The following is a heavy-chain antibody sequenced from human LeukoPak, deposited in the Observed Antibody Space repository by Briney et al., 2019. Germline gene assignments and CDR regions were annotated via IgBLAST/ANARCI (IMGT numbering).Heavy chain of an antibody. CDR1: GGSFSGYY. CDR3: ARSPSSTSDCHDY. Sequence: PSETLSLTCAVYGGSFSGYYWSWIRQPPGKGLEWIGEINHSGSTNYNPSLKSRVTISVDTSKNQFSLKLSSVTAADTAVYYCARSPSSTSDCHDYWGQGTLVTVSS. D-gene: IGHD2-2*01. CDR2: INHSGST. V-gene: IGHV4-34*01. J-gene: IGHJ4*02.